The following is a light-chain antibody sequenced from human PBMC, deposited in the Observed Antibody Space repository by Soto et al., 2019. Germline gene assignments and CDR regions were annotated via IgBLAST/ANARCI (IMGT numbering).Light chain of an antibody. Sequence: EIVLTQSPGTLSLSPGERATLSCRASQSISSSYLAWYQQKPGQAPRLLIYAASSRATGIPDRFSASGSGTDFTLTISRLEPEDFAVYYCQQHGTSPITFGQGTRLEIK. CDR3: QQHGTSPIT. CDR1: QSISSSY. J-gene: IGKJ5*01. CDR2: AAS. V-gene: IGKV3-20*01.